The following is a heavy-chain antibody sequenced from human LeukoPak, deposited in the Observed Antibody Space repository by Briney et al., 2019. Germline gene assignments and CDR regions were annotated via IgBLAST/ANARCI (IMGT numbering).Heavy chain of an antibody. CDR2: ISGSGGST. Sequence: GGSLRLSCAASGFTFSSYAMSWVRQAPGKGLEWVSAISGSGGSTYYADSVKGRFTISRDNAKNSLYLQMNSLRAEDTAVYYCARVGAHDAFDIWGQGTMVTVSS. D-gene: IGHD1-26*01. V-gene: IGHV3-23*01. J-gene: IGHJ3*02. CDR1: GFTFSSYA. CDR3: ARVGAHDAFDI.